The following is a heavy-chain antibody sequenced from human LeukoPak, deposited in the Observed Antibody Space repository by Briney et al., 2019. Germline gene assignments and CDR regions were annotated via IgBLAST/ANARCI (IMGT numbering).Heavy chain of an antibody. CDR1: GYTFTSYG. CDR2: ITPRDGST. J-gene: IGHJ4*02. CDR3: ARVAARILYFDY. Sequence: GASVKVSCKASGYTFTSYGISWVRQAPGQGLEWMGVITPRDGSTSYAQKFQDRVSMTRDTSTSTVYMELSSLRSEDTAVYYCARVAARILYFDYWGQGTLVTVSS. V-gene: IGHV1-46*01. D-gene: IGHD6-6*01.